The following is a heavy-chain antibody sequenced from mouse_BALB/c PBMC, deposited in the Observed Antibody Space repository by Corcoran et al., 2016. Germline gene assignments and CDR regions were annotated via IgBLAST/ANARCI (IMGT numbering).Heavy chain of an antibody. D-gene: IGHD2-4*01. CDR3: ASYYDYDYAMDY. J-gene: IGHJ4*01. V-gene: IGHV1-9*01. Sequence: QVQLQQSGAELMKPGASVKISCKATGYTFSSYWIEWVKQRPGHGLEWIGEILPGSGSTNYNEKFKGKATFTAYTSSNTAYMQLSSLTSEDSAVYYCASYYDYDYAMDYWGQGTSVTVSS. CDR1: GYTFSSYW. CDR2: ILPGSGST.